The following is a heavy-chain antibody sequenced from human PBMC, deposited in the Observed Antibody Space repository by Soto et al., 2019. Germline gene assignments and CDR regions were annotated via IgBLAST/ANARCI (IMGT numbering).Heavy chain of an antibody. CDR2: ISYDGSNK. D-gene: IGHD3-3*01. Sequence: QVQLVESGGGVVQPGRSLRLSCAASGFTFSSYAMHWVRQAPGKGLEWVAVISYDGSNKYYADSVKGRFTISRDNSKNTLYLQMNSLRAEDTAVYYCARSLEKDDSPIDYWGQGTLVTVSS. V-gene: IGHV3-30-3*01. J-gene: IGHJ4*02. CDR3: ARSLEKDDSPIDY. CDR1: GFTFSSYA.